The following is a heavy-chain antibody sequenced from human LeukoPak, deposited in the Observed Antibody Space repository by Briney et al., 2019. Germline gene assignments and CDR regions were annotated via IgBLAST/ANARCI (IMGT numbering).Heavy chain of an antibody. CDR1: GFSFSDAW. CDR3: ARDHRGSGSRYYYYYMDV. CDR2: ISSSGSTI. V-gene: IGHV3-11*04. D-gene: IGHD3-10*01. J-gene: IGHJ6*03. Sequence: GGSLRLSCAASGFSFSDAWMSWVRQIPGKGLEWVSYISSSGSTIYYADSVKGRFTISRDNAKNTLYLQMNSLRAEDTAVYYCARDHRGSGSRYYYYYMDVWGKGTTVTISS.